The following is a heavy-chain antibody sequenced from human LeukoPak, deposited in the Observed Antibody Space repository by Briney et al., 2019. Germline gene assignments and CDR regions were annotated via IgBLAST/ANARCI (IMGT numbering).Heavy chain of an antibody. D-gene: IGHD2-8*01. J-gene: IGHJ6*02. V-gene: IGHV3-7*03. CDR2: IKQDGSEK. Sequence: PGGSLRLSCAASGFTFSSYWMSWVRQAPGKGLEWVANIKQDGSEKYYVDSVKGRFTISRDNAKNSLYLQMNSLRAEDTAVYYCARDDAYCYYGMDVWGQGTAVTVSS. CDR3: ARDDAYCYYGMDV. CDR1: GFTFSSYW.